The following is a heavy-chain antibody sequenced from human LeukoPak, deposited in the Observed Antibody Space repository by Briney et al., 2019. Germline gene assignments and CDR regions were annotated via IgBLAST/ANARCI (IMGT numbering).Heavy chain of an antibody. CDR1: GGTFSSYA. V-gene: IGHV1-69*13. CDR2: IIPIFGTA. Sequence: SVKVSXKASGGTFSSYAISWVRQAPGQGLEWMGGIIPIFGTANYAQKFQGSVTITADESTSTAYMELSSLRSEDTAVYYCAKGDILTGTYYYYYYMDVWGKGTTVTVSS. CDR3: AKGDILTGTYYYYYYMDV. J-gene: IGHJ6*03. D-gene: IGHD3-9*01.